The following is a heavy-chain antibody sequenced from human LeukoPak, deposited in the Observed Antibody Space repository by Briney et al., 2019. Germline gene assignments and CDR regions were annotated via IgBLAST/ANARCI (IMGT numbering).Heavy chain of an antibody. V-gene: IGHV3-7*01. CDR2: IDQHGNEK. D-gene: IGHD5-18*01. CDR3: ARHLSGVTGYTYGRGIDY. Sequence: PGGSLRLSCAASGFTFSSYNMNWVRQAPGKGLEWVANIDQHGNEKHFGDSMKGRFTMSRDNAKRSVFLEMNSLRAEDTAVYYCARHLSGVTGYTYGRGIDYWGQGTLVTVSS. CDR1: GFTFSSYN. J-gene: IGHJ4*02.